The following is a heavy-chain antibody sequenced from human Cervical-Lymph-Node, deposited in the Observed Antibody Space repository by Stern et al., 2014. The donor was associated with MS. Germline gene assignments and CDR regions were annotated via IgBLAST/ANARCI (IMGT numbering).Heavy chain of an antibody. CDR2: ISWNSGSI. J-gene: IGHJ3*02. CDR1: GFTFDDYA. CDR3: AKDIAPYGDVADGAFDI. V-gene: IGHV3-9*01. Sequence: QLVESGEGLVQPGRSLRLSCAASGFTFDDYAMHLVRQAPGKGLEWVSGISWNSGSIVYAYSVKGRFTISRDNAKISLDLRMNSLRAEDTALYYCAKDIAPYGDVADGAFDIWVKGTMVTVSS. D-gene: IGHD4-17*01.